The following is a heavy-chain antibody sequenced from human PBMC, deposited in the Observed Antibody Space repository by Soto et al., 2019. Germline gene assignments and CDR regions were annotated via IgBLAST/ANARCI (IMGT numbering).Heavy chain of an antibody. CDR3: ARTLPNRQLFDS. D-gene: IGHD1-1*01. V-gene: IGHV4-59*01. CDR1: GGFI. J-gene: IGHJ4*02. CDR2: IYNSGRY. Sequence: SETLSLTCTVSGGFIWRWIRQSPDKGLEWIGYIYNSGRYNYNPSLESRLTISIDTSKNQFSLRLASVTAADTAVYYCARTLPNRQLFDSWSQGTLVTVSS.